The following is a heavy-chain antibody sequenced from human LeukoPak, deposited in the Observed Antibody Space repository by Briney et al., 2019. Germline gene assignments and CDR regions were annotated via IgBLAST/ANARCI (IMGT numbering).Heavy chain of an antibody. D-gene: IGHD2-2*01. V-gene: IGHV3-30-3*01. CDR3: ARAMVVVVPAAM. CDR1: VFTFSNYA. J-gene: IGHJ4*02. CDR2: ISYDGNSK. Sequence: GGSLRLSCAASVFTFSNYAMHWVRQAPGKGLAWVAVISYDGNSKSYANSVKGRFTISRDNSKNTLYLQMNSLRPEYTAVYYCARAMVVVVPAAMWGQGTLVTVSS.